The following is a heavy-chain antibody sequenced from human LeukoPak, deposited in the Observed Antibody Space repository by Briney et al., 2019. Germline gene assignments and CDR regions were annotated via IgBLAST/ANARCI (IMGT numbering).Heavy chain of an antibody. J-gene: IGHJ4*02. D-gene: IGHD3-3*01. Sequence: SVKVSCKASGGTFSSYAISWVRQAPGQGLEWMGGIIPIFGTAKYAQKFQGRVTITTDESTSTAYMELSSLRSEDTAVYYCARGANDFWSGILDYWGQGTLVTVSS. V-gene: IGHV1-69*05. CDR2: IIPIFGTA. CDR1: GGTFSSYA. CDR3: ARGANDFWSGILDY.